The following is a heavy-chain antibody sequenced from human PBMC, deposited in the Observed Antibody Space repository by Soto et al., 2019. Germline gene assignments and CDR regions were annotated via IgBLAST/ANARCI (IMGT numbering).Heavy chain of an antibody. CDR1: GYSFMCYY. Sequence: SGKVSCKASGYSFMCYYMHWVRQAPGQGLEWMGWINPKSGVTNYAQKFQGRVTRTRDTSITTAYMELSSLRSDDTAVYYCARGDVNWFAPPGQGTLVTVSS. V-gene: IGHV1-2*02. CDR2: INPKSGVT. CDR3: ARGDVNWFAP. J-gene: IGHJ5*02. D-gene: IGHD2-21*02.